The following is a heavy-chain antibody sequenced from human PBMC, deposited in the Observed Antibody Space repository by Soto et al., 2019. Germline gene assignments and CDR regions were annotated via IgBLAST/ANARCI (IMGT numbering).Heavy chain of an antibody. D-gene: IGHD1-26*01. V-gene: IGHV4-4*07. CDR3: ARDLSGTGLDI. Sequence: QVQLHESGPGLVKPSETLSLTCNVSGDSIGRFYWSWIRQSAEKGLEWIGRVYSTGGTAYNPALKGRVTISLDRSNNHVSLEMNSVTAADTAVYFCARDLSGTGLDIWGRGTRVTASS. J-gene: IGHJ6*02. CDR1: GDSIGRFY. CDR2: VYSTGGT.